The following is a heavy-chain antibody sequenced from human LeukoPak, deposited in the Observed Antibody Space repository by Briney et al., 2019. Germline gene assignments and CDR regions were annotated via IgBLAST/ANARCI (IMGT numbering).Heavy chain of an antibody. CDR1: GFTFSSYW. CDR3: ARALRFLEWSVDY. D-gene: IGHD3-3*01. Sequence: GGSLRLSCAASGFTFSSYWMSWARQAPGKGLEWVAKIKQDGSDKYYVDSVKGRFTISRDNAKNSLYLQMNSLGAEDTAVYYCARALRFLEWSVDYWGQGTLVTVSS. J-gene: IGHJ4*02. CDR2: IKQDGSDK. V-gene: IGHV3-7*01.